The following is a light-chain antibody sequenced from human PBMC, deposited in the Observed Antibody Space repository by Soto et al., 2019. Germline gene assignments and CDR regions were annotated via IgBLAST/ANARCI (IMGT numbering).Light chain of an antibody. J-gene: IGLJ2*01. Sequence: QPASVSGSPGQSITISCTGTSSDVGGYNYVSWYQQHPGKAPKLMIYDVSNRPSGVSNRFSGSKSGNTASLTISGLQAEDEADYYCSSYTSSSTLEVFGGGTKLTVL. CDR3: SSYTSSSTLEV. V-gene: IGLV2-14*01. CDR1: SSDVGGYNY. CDR2: DVS.